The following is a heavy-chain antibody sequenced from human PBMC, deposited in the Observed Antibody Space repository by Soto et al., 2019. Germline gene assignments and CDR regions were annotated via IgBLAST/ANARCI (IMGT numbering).Heavy chain of an antibody. D-gene: IGHD3-10*01. J-gene: IGHJ4*02. V-gene: IGHV1-3*01. CDR2: INAGNGNT. CDR1: GYTFTSYA. CDR3: ARAGTMVRSFDY. Sequence: ASVKVSCKASGYTFTSYAMHWVRQAPGQRLEWMGWINAGNGNTKYSQKFQGRVTITRDTFASTAYMELSSLRSEDTAVYYCARAGTMVRSFDYWGQATLVTVSS.